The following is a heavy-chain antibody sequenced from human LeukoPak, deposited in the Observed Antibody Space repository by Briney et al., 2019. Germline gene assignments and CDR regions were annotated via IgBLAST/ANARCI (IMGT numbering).Heavy chain of an antibody. D-gene: IGHD1-1*01. CDR2: ISGSGGST. J-gene: IGHJ4*02. Sequence: LRLSCAXSGXTXXSYAMSWVRQAPGKGLEWVSAISGSGGSTYYADSVKGRFTTSRDNSKNALYLQMNSLRAEDTAVYYCAPGTGGYWGQGTLVTVSS. CDR1: GXTXXSYA. V-gene: IGHV3-23*01. CDR3: APGTGGY.